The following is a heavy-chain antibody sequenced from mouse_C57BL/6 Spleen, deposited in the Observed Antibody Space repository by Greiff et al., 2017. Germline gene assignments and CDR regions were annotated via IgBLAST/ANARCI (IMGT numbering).Heavy chain of an antibody. CDR2: INPNSGGT. J-gene: IGHJ4*01. D-gene: IGHD2-5*01. CDR3: ARRGIVTPLYAMDY. CDR1: GYTFTDYY. V-gene: IGHV1-26*01. Sequence: EVKLQQSGPELVKPGASVKISCKASGYTFTDYYMNWVKQSHGKSLEWIGDINPNSGGTSYNQKFKGKATLTVDKSSSTAYMELRSLTSEDSAVYYCARRGIVTPLYAMDYWGQGTSVTVSS.